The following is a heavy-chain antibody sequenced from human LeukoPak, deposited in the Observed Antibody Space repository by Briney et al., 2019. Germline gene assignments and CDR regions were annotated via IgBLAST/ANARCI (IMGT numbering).Heavy chain of an antibody. D-gene: IGHD2-15*01. Sequence: GGSLRLSCAASGFIFSSYAMSWVRQAPGKGLEWVSGISGSGITTHYADSVKGRFTISRDNSKNTLYLQMNSLRAEDTAVYYCAKALPTVVDYFNFWGQGTLVTVSS. CDR1: GFIFSSYA. CDR2: ISGSGITT. CDR3: AKALPTVVDYFNF. V-gene: IGHV3-23*01. J-gene: IGHJ4*02.